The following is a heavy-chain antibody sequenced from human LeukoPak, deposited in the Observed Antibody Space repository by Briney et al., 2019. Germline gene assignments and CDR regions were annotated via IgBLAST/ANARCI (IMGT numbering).Heavy chain of an antibody. CDR1: GYTFTSYH. Sequence: ASVKVSCKASGYTFTSYHMHWVRQAPGQGLEWMGIINPSGSSTSYAQKFQGRVTLPKDPSTSTVYMELSSLRSEETALYYCVRGYSTSLAPFDYWGQGTLVTVSS. V-gene: IGHV1-46*01. CDR2: INPSGSST. J-gene: IGHJ4*02. CDR3: VRGYSTSLAPFDY. D-gene: IGHD4-11*01.